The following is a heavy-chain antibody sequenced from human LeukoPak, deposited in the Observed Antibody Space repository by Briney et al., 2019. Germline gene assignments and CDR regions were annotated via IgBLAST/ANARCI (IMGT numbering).Heavy chain of an antibody. CDR3: ARPWSSSWYDAFDI. D-gene: IGHD6-13*01. CDR2: IYPGDSDT. J-gene: IGHJ3*02. V-gene: IGHV5-51*01. CDR1: GYSFTSYW. Sequence: GESLKISCKGSGYSFTSYWIGWVRQMPGKGLEWMRIIYPGDSDTRYSPSLQGQVTISADKSISTAYLQWSSLKASDTAMYYCARPWSSSWYDAFDIWGQGTMVTVSS.